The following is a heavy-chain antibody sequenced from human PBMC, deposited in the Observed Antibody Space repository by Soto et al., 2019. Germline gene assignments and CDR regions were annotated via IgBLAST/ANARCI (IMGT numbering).Heavy chain of an antibody. CDR1: GFAFSSYS. CDR2: ISSSSSYI. CDR3: ARDQPGYSYGYGLGY. Sequence: GGSLRLSCAASGFAFSSYSMNWVRQAPGKGLEWVSSISSSSSYIYYADSVKGRFTISRDNAKNSLYLQMNSLRAEDTAVYYCARDQPGYSYGYGLGYWGQGTLVTVSS. D-gene: IGHD5-18*01. J-gene: IGHJ4*02. V-gene: IGHV3-21*01.